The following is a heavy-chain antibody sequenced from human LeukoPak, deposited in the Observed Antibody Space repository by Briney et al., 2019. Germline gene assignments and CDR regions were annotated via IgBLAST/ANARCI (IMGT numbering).Heavy chain of an antibody. Sequence: PGGSLRLSCAASGFTFSDYYMSWIRQAPGKGLEWVSYISSSGSTIHYADSVKGRFTISRDNAKNSLYLQMNSLRAEDTAVYYCARVGGRDYDFWSGSAQYYFDYWGQGTLVTVSS. CDR3: ARVGGRDYDFWSGSAQYYFDY. V-gene: IGHV3-11*01. D-gene: IGHD3-3*01. J-gene: IGHJ4*02. CDR2: ISSSGSTI. CDR1: GFTFSDYY.